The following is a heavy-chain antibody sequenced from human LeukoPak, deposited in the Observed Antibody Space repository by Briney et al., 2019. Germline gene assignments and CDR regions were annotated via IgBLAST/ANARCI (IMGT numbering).Heavy chain of an antibody. V-gene: IGHV4-34*01. CDR1: GGSFSGYY. CDR2: INHSGST. D-gene: IGHD5-24*01. J-gene: IGHJ5*02. Sequence: PSETLSLTCAVYGGSFSGYYWSWIRQPPGKGLEWIGQINHSGSTNYSPSLKSRVTISVDTSKNQFSLKLSSVTAADTAVYYCARGNGYSGWFDPWGQGTLVTVSS. CDR3: ARGNGYSGWFDP.